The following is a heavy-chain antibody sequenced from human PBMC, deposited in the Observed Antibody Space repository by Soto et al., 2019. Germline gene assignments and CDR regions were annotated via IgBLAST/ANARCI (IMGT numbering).Heavy chain of an antibody. J-gene: IGHJ5*02. V-gene: IGHV4-30-2*01. D-gene: IGHD2-2*01. Sequence: SETLSLTCALSGAPITWGDYSWNWIRQPPGKGLEWIGYIFHGGSTYYNPSLRSRVTISVDRSRTQFSLKMSSVTAADTAVYYCARGRVVVPAAVMFNCLDPWGQGALVTVSS. CDR3: ARGRVVVPAAVMFNCLDP. CDR2: IFHGGST. CDR1: GAPITWGDYS.